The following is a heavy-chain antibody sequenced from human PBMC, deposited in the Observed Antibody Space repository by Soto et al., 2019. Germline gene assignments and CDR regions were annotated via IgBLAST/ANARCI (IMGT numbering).Heavy chain of an antibody. CDR2: FDPEDGET. D-gene: IGHD4-17*01. CDR1: GYTLTELS. J-gene: IGHJ3*02. V-gene: IGHV1-24*01. CDR3: ATLPRRDYGDYSDAFDI. Sequence: ASVKVSCKVSGYTLTELSMHWVRQAPGKGLEWMGGFDPEDGETIYAQKFQGRVTMTEDTSTDTAYMELSSLRSEDTAVYYCATLPRRDYGDYSDAFDIWGQGTMVNVSS.